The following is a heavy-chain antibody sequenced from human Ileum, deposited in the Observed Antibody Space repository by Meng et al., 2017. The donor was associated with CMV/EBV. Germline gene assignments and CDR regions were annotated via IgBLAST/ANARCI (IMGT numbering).Heavy chain of an antibody. CDR3: AGGPTRDYYGSGYYFDC. Sequence: ASVKVSCKASGYTFSSYVIHWVRQAPGQRLEWMGWSNTGNGNTKYSQDFQGRVTITRDTSATMAYMELSSLRSEDMAVYYCAGGPTRDYYGSGYYFDCWGQGTLVTVSS. CDR1: GYTFSSYV. J-gene: IGHJ4*02. CDR2: SNTGNGNT. D-gene: IGHD3-10*01. V-gene: IGHV1-3*02.